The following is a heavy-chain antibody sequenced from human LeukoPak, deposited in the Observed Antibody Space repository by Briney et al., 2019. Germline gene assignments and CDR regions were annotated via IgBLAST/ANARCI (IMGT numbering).Heavy chain of an antibody. Sequence: ASVKVSCKASGYTFTGYYIHWVRQAPGQGLEWMGWINPNSGGTNNAQKFQGRITMTRDTSIITAYMELSRLRSDDTAVYYCARGAVAGRGDAFDIWGQGTMVTVSS. CDR2: INPNSGGT. D-gene: IGHD6-19*01. CDR1: GYTFTGYY. J-gene: IGHJ3*02. CDR3: ARGAVAGRGDAFDI. V-gene: IGHV1-2*02.